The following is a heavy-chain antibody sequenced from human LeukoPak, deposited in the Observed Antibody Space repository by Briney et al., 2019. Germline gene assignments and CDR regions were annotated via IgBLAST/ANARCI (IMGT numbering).Heavy chain of an antibody. CDR2: ISYDGSNK. V-gene: IGHV3-30*07. CDR3: ARDYKYAFDN. Sequence: GGSLRLSCAASGFTFSSYVMHWVRQAPGKGLEWVAVISYDGSNKYYADSVKGRFTISRDNSKNSLYLQMNSLRVEDTAVYYCARDYKYAFDNWGQGTLVTVSS. J-gene: IGHJ4*02. D-gene: IGHD5-24*01. CDR1: GFTFSSYV.